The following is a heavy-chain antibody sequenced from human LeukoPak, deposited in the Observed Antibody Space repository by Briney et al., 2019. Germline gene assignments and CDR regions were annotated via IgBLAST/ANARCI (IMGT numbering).Heavy chain of an antibody. J-gene: IGHJ6*04. D-gene: IGHD3-3*01. CDR3: ARDLDFWSGYPPMDV. CDR1: GFTFDDYG. V-gene: IGHV3-53*01. CDR2: IYSGGST. Sequence: GGSLRLSCAASGFTFDDYGMSWVRQAPGKGLEWVSVIYSGGSTYYADSVKGRFTISRDNSKNTLYLQMNSLRAEDTAVYYCARDLDFWSGYPPMDVWGKGTTVTVSS.